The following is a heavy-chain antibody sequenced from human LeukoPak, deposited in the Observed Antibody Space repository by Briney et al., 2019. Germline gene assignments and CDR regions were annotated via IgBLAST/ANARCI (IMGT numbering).Heavy chain of an antibody. CDR1: GGSISSGDYY. Sequence: SQTLSLTCTVSGGSISSGDYYWSWIRQPPGKGLEWIGYIYYSGSTYYNPSLKSRVTISVDTSKNQFSLKLGSVTAADTAVYYCARRDYYDSSGYSIWGQGTLVTVSS. CDR2: IYYSGST. CDR3: ARRDYYDSSGYSI. V-gene: IGHV4-30-4*01. D-gene: IGHD3-22*01. J-gene: IGHJ4*02.